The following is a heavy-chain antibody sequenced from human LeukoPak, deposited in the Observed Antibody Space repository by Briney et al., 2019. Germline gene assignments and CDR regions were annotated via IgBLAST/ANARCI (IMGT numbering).Heavy chain of an antibody. CDR2: IYYSGST. CDR3: ARGGIVLMVYAPFDY. V-gene: IGHV4-30-4*02. D-gene: IGHD2-8*01. Sequence: PSETLSLTCTVSGASISSGDYYWSWIRQSPGKGLEWIGYIYYSGSTSYNPSLKSRVTISVDTSKNQFSLKLSSVTAADTAVYYCARGGIVLMVYAPFDYWGQGTLVTVSS. CDR1: GASISSGDYY. J-gene: IGHJ4*02.